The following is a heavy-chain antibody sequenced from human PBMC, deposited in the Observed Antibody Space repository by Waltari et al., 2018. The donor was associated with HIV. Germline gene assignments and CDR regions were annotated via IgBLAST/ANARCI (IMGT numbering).Heavy chain of an antibody. J-gene: IGHJ5*02. D-gene: IGHD3-22*01. CDR3: ARVLRGTGNYFDSRLGH. V-gene: IGHV1-2*07. Sequence: QVQLVQSGAEVKKPGASVKVSCKASGYTFSDYYMHWVRQAPGQGLEWMGWINPNSGGTRYADKFEGRGTMTRDTSINTADMELSRLTSDDTAVYYCARVLRGTGNYFDSRLGHWGQGTLVTVSS. CDR2: INPNSGGT. CDR1: GYTFSDYY.